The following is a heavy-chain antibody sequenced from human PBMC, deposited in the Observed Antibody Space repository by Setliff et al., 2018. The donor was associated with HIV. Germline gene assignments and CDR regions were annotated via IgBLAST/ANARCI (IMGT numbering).Heavy chain of an antibody. CDR2: IYYSGSP. D-gene: IGHD4-17*01. Sequence: SETLSLTCTVSGGSISSHYWTWIRQPPGKELEWIGSIYYSGSPNYNPSLKSRVTISADTSKNHLSLKLTPLTAADTAGYYCGRLETGPATSAYGPFNSWGQGKMVTVS. CDR3: GRLETGPATSAYGPFNS. CDR1: GGSISSHY. V-gene: IGHV4-59*11. J-gene: IGHJ4*02.